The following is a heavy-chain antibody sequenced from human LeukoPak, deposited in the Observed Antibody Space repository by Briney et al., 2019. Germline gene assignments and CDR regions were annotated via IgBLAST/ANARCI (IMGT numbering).Heavy chain of an antibody. Sequence: ASVKVSCKASGYTFTSYGISWVRQAPGQGLEWMGWISAYNGNTNYAQKLQGRVTMTTDTSTSTAYMELRSLRSDDTAVYYCARETDILTGYYSRNYYYGMDVWGQGTTVTVSS. V-gene: IGHV1-18*01. D-gene: IGHD3-9*01. J-gene: IGHJ6*02. CDR3: ARETDILTGYYSRNYYYGMDV. CDR2: ISAYNGNT. CDR1: GYTFTSYG.